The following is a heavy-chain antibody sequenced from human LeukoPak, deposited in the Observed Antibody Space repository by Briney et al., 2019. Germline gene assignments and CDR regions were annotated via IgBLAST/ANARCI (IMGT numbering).Heavy chain of an antibody. Sequence: GGSLRLSCAGSGFPYSIYGMNWVRQAPGKGLEWVSGISPGGGPTYYADSVKGRFTISRDDSKNTLYLQMNNLRAEDTAVYYCAKDGAWLRFDDWGQGILVTVSS. D-gene: IGHD5-12*01. CDR1: GFPYSIYG. CDR2: ISPGGGPT. V-gene: IGHV3-23*01. CDR3: AKDGAWLRFDD. J-gene: IGHJ4*02.